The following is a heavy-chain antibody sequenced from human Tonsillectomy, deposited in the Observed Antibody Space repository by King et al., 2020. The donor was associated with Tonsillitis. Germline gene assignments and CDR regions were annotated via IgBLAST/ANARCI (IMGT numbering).Heavy chain of an antibody. CDR2: IKSKTDGGTT. J-gene: IGHJ4*02. V-gene: IGHV3-15*01. CDR3: TTGLGVNWGPEGAFDY. D-gene: IGHD7-27*01. CDR1: GFTFSNAW. Sequence: VQLVESGGGLVKPGGSLRLSCAASGFTFSNAWMNWVRQAPGKGLEWVGRIKSKTDGGTTDYAAPVKGRLTISRDDSKTTLYLQMNSLKTEDTAIYYCTTGLGVNWGPEGAFDYWGQGTLVTVSS.